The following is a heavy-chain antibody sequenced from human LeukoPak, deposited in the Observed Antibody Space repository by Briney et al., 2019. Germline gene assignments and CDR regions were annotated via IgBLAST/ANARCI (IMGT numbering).Heavy chain of an antibody. CDR1: GGSFSGYY. D-gene: IGHD3-10*01. Sequence: PSETLSLTCAVYGGSFSGYYWSWIRQPPGKGLEWIGYIYYSGSTNYNPSLKSRVTISVDTSKNQFSLKLSSVTAADTAVYYCAKGSGSPNWFDPWGQGTLVTVSS. CDR3: AKGSGSPNWFDP. V-gene: IGHV4-59*01. J-gene: IGHJ5*02. CDR2: IYYSGST.